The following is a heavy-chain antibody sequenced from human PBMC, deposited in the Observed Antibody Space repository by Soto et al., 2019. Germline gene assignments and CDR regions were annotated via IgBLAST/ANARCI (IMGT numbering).Heavy chain of an antibody. CDR3: AKDGGSVCSGGTCYFQAPDY. J-gene: IGHJ4*02. CDR1: GFTFSSRW. D-gene: IGHD2-15*01. CDR2: IDGSGRNT. V-gene: IGHV3-23*01. Sequence: PGGSLRLSCAASGFTFSSRWMHWVRQAPGKGLEWVSGIDGSGRNTYYADSVKGRFTISRDNSKNTLSVQMNGLRVEDTALYYCAKDGGSVCSGGTCYFQAPDYWGQGTLVTVSS.